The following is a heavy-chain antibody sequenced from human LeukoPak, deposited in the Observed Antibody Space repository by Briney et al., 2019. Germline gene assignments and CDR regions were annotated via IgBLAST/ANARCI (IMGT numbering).Heavy chain of an antibody. CDR3: TTRGGESSPLRY. D-gene: IGHD3-10*01. J-gene: IGHJ4*02. CDR2: INPSSGVT. CDR1: GYTFTGYS. Sequence: GASVKVSCKASGYTFTGYSIQWVRQAPRQGLEWMGRINPSSGVTHYAQKFQDSVTLTRDTSISTAYLEVNTLRSDDTAVYYCTTRGGESSPLRYWGQGTLVTVS. V-gene: IGHV1-2*06.